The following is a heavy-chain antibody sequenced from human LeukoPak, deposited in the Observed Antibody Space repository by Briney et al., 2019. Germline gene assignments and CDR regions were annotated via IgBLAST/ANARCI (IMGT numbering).Heavy chain of an antibody. CDR2: IRYDGNNK. CDR3: AKGLRTGVGPYRGYHYYMDV. Sequence: GGSLRLSCAASGFTFSSYGMHWVRQAPGKGLEWVTFIRYDGNNKYYADSVRGRFTISRDNSKDTLYLQMNSLRAEDTAVYYCAKGLRTGVGPYRGYHYYMDVWGRGATVTVSS. D-gene: IGHD3-16*01. CDR1: GFTFSSYG. V-gene: IGHV3-30*02. J-gene: IGHJ6*03.